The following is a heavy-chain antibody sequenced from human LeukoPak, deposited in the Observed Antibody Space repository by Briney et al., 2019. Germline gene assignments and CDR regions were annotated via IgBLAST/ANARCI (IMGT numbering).Heavy chain of an antibody. Sequence: GGSLRLSCAASGFTFSSYAMHWVRQAPGKGLEWVAVISYDGSNKYYADSVKGRFTISRDNSKNTLYLQVNSLRAEDTAVYYCAKGGKWDVTPFDYWGQGTLVTVPS. V-gene: IGHV3-30*04. CDR3: AKGGKWDVTPFDY. J-gene: IGHJ4*02. CDR1: GFTFSSYA. D-gene: IGHD1-26*01. CDR2: ISYDGSNK.